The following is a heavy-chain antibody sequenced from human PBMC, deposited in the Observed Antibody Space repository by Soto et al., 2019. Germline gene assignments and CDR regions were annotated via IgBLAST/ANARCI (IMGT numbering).Heavy chain of an antibody. D-gene: IGHD6-6*01. CDR3: ARNAARSLAAGNWFDP. V-gene: IGHV1-18*01. J-gene: IGHJ5*02. Sequence: QVQLVQSGAEVKKPGASVKVSCKASGYTFTSYGISWVRQAPGQGLEWMGGISAYNGNTNYAQKLQGRVTMTTDASTSTAYMELRSLRSDDTAVYYCARNAARSLAAGNWFDPWGQGTLVTVSS. CDR1: GYTFTSYG. CDR2: ISAYNGNT.